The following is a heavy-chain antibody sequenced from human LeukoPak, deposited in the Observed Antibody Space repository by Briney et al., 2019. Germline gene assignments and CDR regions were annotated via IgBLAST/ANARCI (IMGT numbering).Heavy chain of an antibody. CDR2: IYYSGST. CDR1: GGAISSSSYY. Sequence: SETLSLTCTVSGGAISSSSYYWGWIRQPPGKGLEWIGSIYYSGSTYYNPSLKSRVTISVDTSKKQFSLKLSSVTAADTAVYYCARLRYYGPGSHYPFDYWGQGTLVTVSS. V-gene: IGHV4-39*01. CDR3: ARLRYYGPGSHYPFDY. J-gene: IGHJ4*02. D-gene: IGHD3-10*01.